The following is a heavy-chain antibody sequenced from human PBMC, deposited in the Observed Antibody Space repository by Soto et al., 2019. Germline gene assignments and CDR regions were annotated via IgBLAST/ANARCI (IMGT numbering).Heavy chain of an antibody. CDR3: ARQQGDRPTRYRY. V-gene: IGHV4-59*08. Sequence: QVQLQESGPGLVRPSETLSLTCSVSGGSISSYYWRWIRQPPGQGLEWIGSIYNRGSTDYNPSLESGGTMSVDRSKNQFSLKLNSVTAADTAMYFCARQQGDRPTRYRYWGQGTLVTVSP. D-gene: IGHD3-16*02. CDR1: GGSISSYY. CDR2: IYNRGST. J-gene: IGHJ4*02.